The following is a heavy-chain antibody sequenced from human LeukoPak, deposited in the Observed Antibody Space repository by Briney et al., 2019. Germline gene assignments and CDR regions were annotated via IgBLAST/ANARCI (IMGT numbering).Heavy chain of an antibody. CDR1: GYTFTAYF. J-gene: IGHJ6*02. CDR3: ASDTGYSRTLSIYYGMDV. Sequence: ASVKVSFKASGYTFTAYFMHWVRQVPGQGLEWMGGIIPIFGTANCAQKFQGRVTITADESTSTAYMELSSLRSEDTAVYYCASDTGYSRTLSIYYGMDVWGQGTTVTVSS. CDR2: IIPIFGTA. V-gene: IGHV1-69*13. D-gene: IGHD6-13*01.